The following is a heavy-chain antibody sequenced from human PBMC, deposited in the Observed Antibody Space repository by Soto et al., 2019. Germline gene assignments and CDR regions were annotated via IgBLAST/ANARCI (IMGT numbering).Heavy chain of an antibody. J-gene: IGHJ5*01. V-gene: IGHV4-38-2*01. D-gene: IGHD3-10*01. CDR3: ARQGHGSGPNCFDS. CDR2: IYYSRNT. CDR1: SYSIRRVY. Sequence: SDTLSLTCHVSSYSIRRVYSTWLRQPPGKGLEWIGSIYYSRNTYSNPSLKRRLTMSVDTSKNHSSLKLNSATAADTAGYSCARQGHGSGPNCFDSWGQGTLVTVFS.